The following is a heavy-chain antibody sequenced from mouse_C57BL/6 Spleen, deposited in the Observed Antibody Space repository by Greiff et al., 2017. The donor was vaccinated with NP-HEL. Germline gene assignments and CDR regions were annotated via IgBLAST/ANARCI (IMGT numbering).Heavy chain of an antibody. CDR2: INPNNGGT. Sequence: EVQLHQSGPELVKPGASVKIPCKASGYTFTDYNMDWVKQSHGKSLEWIGDINPNNGGTIYNQKFKGKATLTVDKSSSTAYMELRSLTSEDTAVYYCAARWLLRSWFAYWGQGTLVTVSA. J-gene: IGHJ3*01. V-gene: IGHV1-18*01. CDR1: GYTFTDYN. D-gene: IGHD2-3*01. CDR3: AARWLLRSWFAY.